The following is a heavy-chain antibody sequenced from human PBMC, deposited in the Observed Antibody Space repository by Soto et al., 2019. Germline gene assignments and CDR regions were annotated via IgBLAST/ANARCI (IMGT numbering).Heavy chain of an antibody. Sequence: PVGSLRLSCAASGFTFSSYAMHWVRQAPGKGLEWVAVISYDGSNKYYADSVKGRFTISRDNSKNTLYLQMNSLRAEDTAVYYCARARHSYDGWRGGDAFDIWGQGTMVTV. J-gene: IGHJ3*02. D-gene: IGHD5-18*01. CDR3: ARARHSYDGWRGGDAFDI. V-gene: IGHV3-30-3*01. CDR1: GFTFSSYA. CDR2: ISYDGSNK.